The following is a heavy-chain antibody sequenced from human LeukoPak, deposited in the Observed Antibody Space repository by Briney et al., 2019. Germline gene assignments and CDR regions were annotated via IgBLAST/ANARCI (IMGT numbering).Heavy chain of an antibody. CDR2: IYYSGST. V-gene: IGHV4-59*01. D-gene: IGHD3-22*01. CDR1: GGSISSYY. Sequence: ETLSLTCTVSGGSISSYYWSWIRQPPGKGLEWIGYIYYSGSTNYNPSLKSRVTISVDTSKNQFSLKLSSVTAADTAVYYCARGGDSSGYCFDYWGQGTLVTVSS. CDR3: ARGGDSSGYCFDY. J-gene: IGHJ4*02.